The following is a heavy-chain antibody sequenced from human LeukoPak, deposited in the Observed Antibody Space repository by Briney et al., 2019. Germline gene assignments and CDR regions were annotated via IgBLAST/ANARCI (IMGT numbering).Heavy chain of an antibody. CDR2: INPSGGST. CDR1: GYTFTSYY. V-gene: IGHV1-46*01. J-gene: IGHJ4*02. Sequence: ASVKVSCKASGYTFTSYYMHWVRQAPGQGLEWMGIINPSGGSTSYAQKFQGRVTMTEDTSTDTAYMELSSLRSEDTAVYYCATGSGSYYLWGQGTRVTVSS. CDR3: ATGSGSYYL. D-gene: IGHD3-10*01.